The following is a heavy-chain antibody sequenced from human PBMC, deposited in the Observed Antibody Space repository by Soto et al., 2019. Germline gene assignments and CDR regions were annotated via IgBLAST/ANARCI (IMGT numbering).Heavy chain of an antibody. CDR1: GFTFSSYW. J-gene: IGHJ6*02. CDR3: ARAGDIVVVPAAIIYYYYGMDV. V-gene: IGHV3-7*02. Sequence: GGSLRLSCAASGFTFSSYWMSWVRQAPGKGLEWVANIKQDGSEKYYVDSVKGRFTISRDNAKNSLYLQMNSLRAEDTAVYYCARAGDIVVVPAAIIYYYYGMDVWGQGTTVTVSS. D-gene: IGHD2-2*01. CDR2: IKQDGSEK.